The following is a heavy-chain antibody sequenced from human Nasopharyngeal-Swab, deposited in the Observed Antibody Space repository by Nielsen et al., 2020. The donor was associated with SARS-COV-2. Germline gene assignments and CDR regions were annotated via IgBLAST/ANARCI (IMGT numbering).Heavy chain of an antibody. CDR1: GFSLSNARMG. J-gene: IGHJ4*02. Sequence: SGPTLVKPPETLTLTCTVSGFSLSNARMGVSWIRQPPGKALEWLAHIFSNDEKSYSTSLKSRLTIFKDTSKSQVVLTMTNMDPVDTATYYCAEISRELLHYDSWGQGTLVTVSS. CDR2: IFSNDEK. CDR3: AEISRELLHYDS. V-gene: IGHV2-26*01. D-gene: IGHD1-26*01.